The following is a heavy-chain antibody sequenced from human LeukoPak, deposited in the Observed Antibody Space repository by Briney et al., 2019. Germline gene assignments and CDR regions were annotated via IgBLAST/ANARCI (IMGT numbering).Heavy chain of an antibody. V-gene: IGHV1-2*02. D-gene: IGHD6-25*01. J-gene: IGHJ4*02. CDR3: VVSIQAAAIPAFDS. CDR2: INHKNGGT. CDR1: GYNFAHN. Sequence: ASVKVSCKASGYNFAHNLHWVRQAPGQGHEFMGWINHKNGGTKYAQNFQGRVTMTRDTSISTVYMELSSLGSDDTAVYYCVVSIQAAAIPAFDSWGQGTLVTVSS.